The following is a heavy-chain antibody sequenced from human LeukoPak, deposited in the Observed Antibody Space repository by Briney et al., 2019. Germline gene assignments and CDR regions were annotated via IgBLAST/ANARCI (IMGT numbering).Heavy chain of an antibody. V-gene: IGHV4-34*01. Sequence: SETLSLTCDVYGGSFSGYYWSWIRQPPGKGLEWIGEINHSGSTNYNPSLKSRVTISVDTSKNQFSLKLSSVTAADTAVYYCARVWFGMYFDYWGQGTLVTVSS. CDR1: GGSFSGYY. CDR2: INHSGST. D-gene: IGHD3-10*01. CDR3: ARVWFGMYFDY. J-gene: IGHJ4*02.